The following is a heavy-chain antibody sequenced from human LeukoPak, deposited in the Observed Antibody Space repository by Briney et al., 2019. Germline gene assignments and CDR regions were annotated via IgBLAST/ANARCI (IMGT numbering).Heavy chain of an antibody. CDR2: IYYSGST. CDR1: GGSISSGSYY. J-gene: IGHJ4*02. Sequence: PSETLSLTCTVSGGSISSGSYYWGWIRQPPGKGLEWIGSIYYSGSTYFTPSLKSRVTISVDTSKNQFSLKLSSVTAADTAVYYCARHWGQQLVTYFDYWGQGTLVTVSS. CDR3: ARHWGQQLVTYFDY. D-gene: IGHD6-13*01. V-gene: IGHV4-39*01.